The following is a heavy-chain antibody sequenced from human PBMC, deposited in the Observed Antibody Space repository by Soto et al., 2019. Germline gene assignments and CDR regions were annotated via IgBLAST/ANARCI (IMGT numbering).Heavy chain of an antibody. D-gene: IGHD5-12*01. Sequence: GASVKVSCKASGYTFTSYYMHWVRQAPGQGLEWMGIINPSGGSTSYAQKFQGRVTMTRDTSTSTVYMELSSLRSKDTAVYYCARAIGGYSGPHYYYYMDVWGKGTTVTVSS. J-gene: IGHJ6*03. CDR1: GYTFTSYY. CDR3: ARAIGGYSGPHYYYYMDV. V-gene: IGHV1-46*03. CDR2: INPSGGST.